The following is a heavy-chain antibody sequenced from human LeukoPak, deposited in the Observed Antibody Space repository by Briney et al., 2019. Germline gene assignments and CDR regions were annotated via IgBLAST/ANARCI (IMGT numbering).Heavy chain of an antibody. J-gene: IGHJ6*03. D-gene: IGHD4-11*01. CDR1: GFTFSSYA. Sequence: GGSLRLSCAASGFTFSSYAMHWVRQAPGKGLEWVAVISYDGSNKYYADSVKGRFTISRDNSKNTLYLQMNSLRSEDTAVYYCARGPRSSNPHYYYYYYMDVWGKGTTVTVSS. CDR3: ARGPRSSNPHYYYYYYMDV. CDR2: ISYDGSNK. V-gene: IGHV3-30-3*01.